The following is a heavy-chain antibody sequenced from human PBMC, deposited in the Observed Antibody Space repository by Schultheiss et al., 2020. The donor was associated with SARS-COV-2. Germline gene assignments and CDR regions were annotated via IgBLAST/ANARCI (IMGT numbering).Heavy chain of an antibody. Sequence: GGSLRLSCAASGFTFSSYSMNWVRQAPGKGLEWVSYISSSSSTIYYADSVKGRFTISRDNAKNSLYLQMNSLRAEDTAVYYCARVRESGYDPPELFDYWGQGTLVTVSS. CDR2: ISSSSSTI. V-gene: IGHV3-48*01. CDR3: ARVRESGYDPPELFDY. D-gene: IGHD5-12*01. CDR1: GFTFSSYS. J-gene: IGHJ4*02.